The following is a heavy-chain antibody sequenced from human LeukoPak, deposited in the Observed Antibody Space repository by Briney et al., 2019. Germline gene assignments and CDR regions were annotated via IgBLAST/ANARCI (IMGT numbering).Heavy chain of an antibody. D-gene: IGHD3-3*01. V-gene: IGHV4-4*07. CDR1: GGSISSYY. CDR3: ARTYYDFWSGYSHPENWFDP. J-gene: IGHJ5*02. CDR2: IYTSGST. Sequence: PSETLSLTCTVSGGSISSYYWSWIRQPAGKGLEWIGRIYTSGSTNYNPFLKSRVTMSVDTSKNQFSLKLSSVTAADTAVYYCARTYYDFWSGYSHPENWFDPWGQGTLVTVSS.